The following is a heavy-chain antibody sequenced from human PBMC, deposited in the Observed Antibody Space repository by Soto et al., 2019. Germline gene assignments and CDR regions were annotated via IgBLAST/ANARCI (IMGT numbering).Heavy chain of an antibody. V-gene: IGHV3-53*04. J-gene: IGHJ6*03. CDR1: GFTVSSNY. CDR3: ARDLTEEYCSGGSCAYYYMDV. D-gene: IGHD2-15*01. CDR2: IYSGGST. Sequence: EVQLVASGGGLVQPGGSLRLSCAASGFTVSSNYMSWVRQAPGKGLEWVSVIYSGGSTYYADSVKGRFTISRHNSKNTLYLQMNSLRADDTAVYYCARDLTEEYCSGGSCAYYYMDVWGKGTTVTVAS.